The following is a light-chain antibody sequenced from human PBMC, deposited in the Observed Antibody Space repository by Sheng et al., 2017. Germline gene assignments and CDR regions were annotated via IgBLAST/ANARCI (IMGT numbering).Light chain of an antibody. CDR3: QQYNDWPT. CDR1: QSVSSSY. J-gene: IGKJ2*01. CDR2: GAS. Sequence: EIVLTQSPGTLSLSPGERATLSCRASQSVSSSYLAWYQQKPGQAPRLLIYGASSRATGIPDRFSGSGSGTDFTLTISRLEPEDFAVYSCQQYNDWPTFGQGTKLEI. V-gene: IGKV3-20*01.